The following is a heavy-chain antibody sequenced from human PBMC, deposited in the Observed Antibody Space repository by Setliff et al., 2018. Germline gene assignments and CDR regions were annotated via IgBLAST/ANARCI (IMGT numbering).Heavy chain of an antibody. J-gene: IGHJ4*02. V-gene: IGHV4-38-2*01. Sequence: PSETLSLTCAVSDYSITNNHYWGWIRQAPGKGLEWIGTAHQSGTTFYNPSLKGRVTMSVDTSKSQFSLKLNSVTATDTAVYYCARQPTGTYQWTFDSWGQGTLVTVSS. D-gene: IGHD1-26*01. CDR2: AHQSGTT. CDR1: DYSITNNHY. CDR3: ARQPTGTYQWTFDS.